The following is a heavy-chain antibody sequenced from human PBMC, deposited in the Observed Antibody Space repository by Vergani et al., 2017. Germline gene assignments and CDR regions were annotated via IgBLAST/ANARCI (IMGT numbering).Heavy chain of an antibody. J-gene: IGHJ3*01. CDR2: VSAGTKSQ. CDR3: AREYSSTSGRAFDF. D-gene: IGHD2-2*01. Sequence: QLVESGGGWVQPGGSLRLSCVVSGFDFSSYIMNWVRQAPGKGLEWVSFVSAGTKSQSYAESVKGRFTISRDSAKNSLYLQMDSLRAEDTAVYYCAREYSSTSGRAFDFWGQGTKVTVSS. CDR1: GFDFSSYI. V-gene: IGHV3-48*01.